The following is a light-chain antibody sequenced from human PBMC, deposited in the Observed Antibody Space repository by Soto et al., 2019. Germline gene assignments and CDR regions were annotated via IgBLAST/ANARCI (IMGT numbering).Light chain of an antibody. CDR2: DAS. J-gene: IGKJ1*01. CDR3: QQYNSYST. V-gene: IGKV1-5*01. CDR1: QSISSW. Sequence: DIQMTQSPSTLSASVGDAVTVNCRASQSISSWLAWYQQKPGKAPKILIYDASSLESGVPSRFSGSGSGTEFTLTISSLQPDDFATYYCQQYNSYSTLGQGTKVDIK.